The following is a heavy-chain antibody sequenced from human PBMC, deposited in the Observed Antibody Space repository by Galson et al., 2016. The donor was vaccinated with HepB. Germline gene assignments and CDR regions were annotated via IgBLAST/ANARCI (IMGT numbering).Heavy chain of an antibody. CDR2: ISGVSDRT. D-gene: IGHD4-11*01. V-gene: IGHV3-23*01. CDR1: GFTFSNYA. CDR3: AKESPYSNVRQYYLEN. J-gene: IGHJ4*01. Sequence: SLRLSCAASGFTFSNYAMSWVRQAPGKGPEWVSAISGVSDRTYYAGSMKDRFIISRDDSRHMLFLQLNSLRAEDTAIYYCAKESPYSNVRQYYLENWGLGTLVTVSS.